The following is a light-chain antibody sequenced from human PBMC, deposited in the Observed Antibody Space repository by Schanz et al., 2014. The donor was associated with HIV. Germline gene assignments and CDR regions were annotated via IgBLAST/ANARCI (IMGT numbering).Light chain of an antibody. CDR3: QQYNNWQLT. CDR1: QSVSTN. Sequence: EIVMTQSPATLSVSPGERATLSCRASQSVSTNFAWYQHKPGQAPRLLIYGASSRATGIPDRFSGSGSGTDFTLTISSLQAEDVAVYYCQQYNNWQLTFGGGTKVEIK. CDR2: GAS. V-gene: IGKV3D-15*01. J-gene: IGKJ4*01.